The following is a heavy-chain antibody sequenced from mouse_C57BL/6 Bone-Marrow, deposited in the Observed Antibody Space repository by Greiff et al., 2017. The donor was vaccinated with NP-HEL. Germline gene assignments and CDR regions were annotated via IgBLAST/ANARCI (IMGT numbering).Heavy chain of an antibody. D-gene: IGHD2-4*01. CDR3: ASPIYYDYDDWYFDV. CDR1: GYTFTGYY. V-gene: IGHV1-76*01. CDR2: IYPGSGNT. Sequence: QVQLQQSGAELVRPGASVKLSCKASGYTFTGYYINWVKQRPGQGLEWIARIYPGSGNTYYNEKFKGKATLTAEKSSSTAYMQLSSLTSEDSAVYFCASPIYYDYDDWYFDVWGTGTTVTVSS. J-gene: IGHJ1*03.